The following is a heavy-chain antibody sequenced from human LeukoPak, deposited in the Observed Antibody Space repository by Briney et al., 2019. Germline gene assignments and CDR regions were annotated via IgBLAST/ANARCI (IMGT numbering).Heavy chain of an antibody. CDR3: ARDNGGSYEYYGMDV. CDR2: ISSSSSYI. Sequence: GGSLRLSCAASGFTFSSYSMNWVRQAPGKGLEWVSSISSSSSYIYYADSVKGRFTISRDNNKKSLYLQMNSLRAEDTAVYYCARDNGGSYEYYGMDVWGQGTTVTVSS. D-gene: IGHD1-26*01. J-gene: IGHJ6*02. V-gene: IGHV3-21*01. CDR1: GFTFSSYS.